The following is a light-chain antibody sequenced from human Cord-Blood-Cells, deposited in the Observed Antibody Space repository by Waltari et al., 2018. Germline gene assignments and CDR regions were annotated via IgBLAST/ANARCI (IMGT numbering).Light chain of an antibody. CDR1: QSVLYSSNNKNY. CDR3: QQYYSTPQT. CDR2: WAS. V-gene: IGKV4-1*01. J-gene: IGKJ2*01. Sequence: DIVITPSPDSLAVSLGERATIKRKSSQSVLYSSNNKNYLAWYQQKPGQPPKLLIYWASTREYGVPDRFSGSGSGTDFTLTISSLQAEDVAVYYCQQYYSTPQTFGQGTKLEIK.